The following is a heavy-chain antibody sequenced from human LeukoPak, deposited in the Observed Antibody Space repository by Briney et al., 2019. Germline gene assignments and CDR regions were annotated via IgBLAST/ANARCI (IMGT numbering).Heavy chain of an antibody. V-gene: IGHV3-11*01. Sequence: GGSLRLSCAASGFSFTDYYFSWIRQAPGKGLEWVSFINVNGAAMYYADSVKGRFTISRDNAKNSVYLEMNTLRAEDTAVYYCARGPRILAAGSYYFDYWGQGSLVTVSS. D-gene: IGHD6-13*01. CDR3: ARGPRILAAGSYYFDY. CDR2: INVNGAAM. CDR1: GFSFTDYY. J-gene: IGHJ4*02.